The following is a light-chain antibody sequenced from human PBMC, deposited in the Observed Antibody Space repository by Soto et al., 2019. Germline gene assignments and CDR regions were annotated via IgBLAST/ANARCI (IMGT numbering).Light chain of an antibody. CDR3: KKYNCYRDP. Sequence: DIQMTQSPSTLSASVGDRVTITCRASQSISSWLVWYQQKPGKAPKLLIYDASSLESGVPSRFSGGGLGTNFPLTISSLQLDVFAIYTCKKYNCYRDPLGQGPKVNIK. CDR2: DAS. J-gene: IGKJ1*01. CDR1: QSISSW. V-gene: IGKV1-5*01.